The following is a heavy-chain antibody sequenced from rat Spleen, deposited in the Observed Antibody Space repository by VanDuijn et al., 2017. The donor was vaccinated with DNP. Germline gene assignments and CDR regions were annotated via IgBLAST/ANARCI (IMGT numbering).Heavy chain of an antibody. CDR2: ITNTGGST. Sequence: EVQLVESRGGLVQPGRSLKLSCVASGFTFNNYWMTWIRQAPGKGLEWVASITNTGGSTYYPDSVKGRFTNSRDNAKSTLDLQMNSLRSEDTATYYCTRRQVGVEAYWGQGTLVTVSS. CDR3: TRRQVGVEAY. CDR1: GFTFNNYW. J-gene: IGHJ3*01. V-gene: IGHV5-31*01. D-gene: IGHD4-3*01.